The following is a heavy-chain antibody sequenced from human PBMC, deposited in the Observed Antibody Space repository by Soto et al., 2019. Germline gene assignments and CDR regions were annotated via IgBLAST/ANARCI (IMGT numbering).Heavy chain of an antibody. CDR2: ISGSGGST. V-gene: IGHV3-23*01. Sequence: GSLRLSCAASGFTFSSYAMSWVRQAPGKGLEWVSAISGSGGSTYYADSVKGRFTISRDNSKNTLYLQMNSLRAEDTAVYYCASGDYYDSSGYYYYYYGMDVWGQGTTVTVSS. J-gene: IGHJ6*02. D-gene: IGHD3-22*01. CDR3: ASGDYYDSSGYYYYYYGMDV. CDR1: GFTFSSYA.